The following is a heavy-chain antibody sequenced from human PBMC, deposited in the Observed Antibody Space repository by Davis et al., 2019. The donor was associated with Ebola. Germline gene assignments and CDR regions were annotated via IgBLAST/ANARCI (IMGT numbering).Heavy chain of an antibody. D-gene: IGHD6-19*01. CDR3: ARDHSSVYYYYGMDV. CDR1: GGTFSSYA. Sequence: SVKVSCKASGGTFSSYAISWVRQAPGQGLEWMGRIIPILGIANYAQKFQGRVTITADKSTSTAYMELSSLRSEDTAVYYCARDHSSVYYYYGMDVWGQGTTVTVSS. CDR2: IIPILGIA. V-gene: IGHV1-69*04. J-gene: IGHJ6*02.